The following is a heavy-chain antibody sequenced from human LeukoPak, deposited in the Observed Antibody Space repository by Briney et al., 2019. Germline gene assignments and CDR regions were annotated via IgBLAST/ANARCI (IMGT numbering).Heavy chain of an antibody. D-gene: IGHD1-7*01. V-gene: IGHV3-7*01. J-gene: IGHJ4*02. CDR1: GFGFSDFC. CDR3: ARAGHDGTTWYN. CDR2: INKDGSDK. Sequence: GAPRLSCAAFGFGFSDFCMSWGRQASRVGAEWVATINKDGSDKYYLDSVKGRFTISRDNAENSLSLQMNSLRAEDTALYFCARAGHDGTTWYNWGQGTLVTVSS.